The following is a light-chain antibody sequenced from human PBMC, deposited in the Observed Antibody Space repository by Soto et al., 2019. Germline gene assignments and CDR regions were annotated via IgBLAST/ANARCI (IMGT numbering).Light chain of an antibody. CDR2: AAS. J-gene: IGKJ1*01. Sequence: DIVLTQSPGTLSVSQWERDTLSCRASQRVSSNLAWFQHKPCQAPRLIICAASTRASGVPARCSGSGSGTDFLLTITSLQSEDFAFYYCQHSWPWPRTFGQGTKVDIK. CDR3: QHSWPWPRT. CDR1: QRVSSN. V-gene: IGKV3-15*01.